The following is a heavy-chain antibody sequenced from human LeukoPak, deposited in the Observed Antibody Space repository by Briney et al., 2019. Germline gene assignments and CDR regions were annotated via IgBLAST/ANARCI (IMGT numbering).Heavy chain of an antibody. CDR1: GFTFSSYG. CDR2: ISHDGSNK. CDR3: AKGTPRRGYCSGGSCYRNWFDP. D-gene: IGHD2-15*01. Sequence: PGRSLRLSCAASGFTFSSYGMHWVRQAPGKGLEWVAVISHDGSNKYYADSVKGRFTISRDNSKNTLYLQMNSLRAEDTAVYYCAKGTPRRGYCSGGSCYRNWFDPWGQGTLATVSS. J-gene: IGHJ5*02. V-gene: IGHV3-30*18.